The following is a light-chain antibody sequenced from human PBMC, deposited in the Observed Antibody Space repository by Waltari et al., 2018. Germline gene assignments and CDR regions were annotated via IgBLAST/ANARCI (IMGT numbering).Light chain of an antibody. CDR1: RGMSKY. J-gene: IGKJ1*01. V-gene: IGKV1-9*01. CDR2: AVP. Sequence: TCPASRGMSKYQPRYQEKPGTDPKLLSHAVPTLQRGPPPRFSGSESGTDVTVTLSSQQPADFATYYCQQHNNYQWTFGQGTKLEL. CDR3: QQHNNYQWT.